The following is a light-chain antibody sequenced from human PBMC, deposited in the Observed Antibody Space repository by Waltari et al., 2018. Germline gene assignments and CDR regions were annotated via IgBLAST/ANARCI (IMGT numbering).Light chain of an antibody. CDR3: CSYAGSSIVV. CDR1: RRAVGGYTL. V-gene: IGLV2-23*01. CDR2: EGS. Sequence: QSALTKPASVSGSPGRPIPLSRTGTRRAVGGYTLVAWYQQHPGKAPKLMIYEGSKRPSGVSNRFSGSKSGNTASLTISGLQAEDEADYYCCSYAGSSIVVFGGGTKLTVL. J-gene: IGLJ2*01.